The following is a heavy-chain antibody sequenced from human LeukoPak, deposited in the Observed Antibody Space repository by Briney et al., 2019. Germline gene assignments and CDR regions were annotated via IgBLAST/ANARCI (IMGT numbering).Heavy chain of an antibody. CDR1: GASISGSGYY. J-gene: IGHJ5*02. Sequence: SETLSLTCAVSGASISGSGYYLGWIRQPPGKGLEWIGYIYYSGSTNYNPSLKSRVTISVDTSKNQFSLKLSSVTAADTAVYYCARVFPNWFDPWGQGTLVTVSS. V-gene: IGHV4-61*08. D-gene: IGHD2-21*01. CDR2: IYYSGST. CDR3: ARVFPNWFDP.